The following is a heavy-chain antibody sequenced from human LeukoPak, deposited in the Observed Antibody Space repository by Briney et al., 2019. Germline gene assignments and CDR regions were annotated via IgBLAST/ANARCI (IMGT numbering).Heavy chain of an antibody. CDR1: GGSVSSGSYY. J-gene: IGHJ4*02. Sequence: SETLSLTCTVSGGSVSSGSYYWSWIRQPPGKGLEWIGYIYYSGSTNYNPSLKSRVTISVDTPKNQFSLKLSSVTAADAAVYYCARGLLRGYSYGYDYWGQGTLVTVSS. CDR2: IYYSGST. D-gene: IGHD5-18*01. V-gene: IGHV4-61*01. CDR3: ARGLLRGYSYGYDY.